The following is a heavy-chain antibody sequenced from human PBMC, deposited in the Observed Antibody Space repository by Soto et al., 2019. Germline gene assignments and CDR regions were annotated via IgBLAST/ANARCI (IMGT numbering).Heavy chain of an antibody. CDR3: ARLPTGWPNWVDP. CDR2: TYFRSKWYN. J-gene: IGHJ5*02. D-gene: IGHD6-19*01. Sequence: SQTLSLTCAISGDSVSSNTASWNWIRQSPSRGLEWLGRTYFRSKWYNDYAVSVKSRIIINPDTSNNQFTLKLTSVAAADTAVYYCARLPTGWPNWVDPWGQGILVTVSS. V-gene: IGHV6-1*01. CDR1: GDSVSSNTAS.